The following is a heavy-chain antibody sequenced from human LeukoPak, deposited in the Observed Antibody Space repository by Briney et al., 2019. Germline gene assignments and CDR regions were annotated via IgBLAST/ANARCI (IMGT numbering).Heavy chain of an antibody. J-gene: IGHJ4*02. Sequence: KPSETLSLTCSVSGGSLSSYCWDCIRQPPGKGLEWIGYICYSGSTNYNPSLKSRVTMSIDTSKNQFSLKLSSVTAADTAVYYCARQVTATGPVDYWGQGTLVTVSS. CDR3: ARQVTATGPVDY. CDR2: ICYSGST. D-gene: IGHD6-13*01. V-gene: IGHV4-59*08. CDR1: GGSLSSYC.